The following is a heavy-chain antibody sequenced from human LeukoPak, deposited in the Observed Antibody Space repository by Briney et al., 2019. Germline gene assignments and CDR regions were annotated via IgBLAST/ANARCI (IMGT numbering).Heavy chain of an antibody. J-gene: IGHJ6*03. CDR3: AKGGRSSSSLYYYYMDV. D-gene: IGHD6-6*01. CDR1: GFTFSDYG. Sequence: GGSLRLSCAASGFTFSDYGMHWVRQAPGKGLEWVAFIRFDANNREYADSVKGRFTISRDNSKNTLFVQMNSLRVEDTAVYYCAKGGRSSSSLYYYYMDVWGKGTTVTVSS. V-gene: IGHV3-30*02. CDR2: IRFDANNR.